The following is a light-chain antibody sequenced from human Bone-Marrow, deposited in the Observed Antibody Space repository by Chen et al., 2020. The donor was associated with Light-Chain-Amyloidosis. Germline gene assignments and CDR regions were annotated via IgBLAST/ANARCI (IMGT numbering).Light chain of an antibody. Sequence: DIVMTQSPDSLAVSLGERATINCKSSQNLLYSSNNKNYLAWYQQKSGQPPKLLIYWASARESGVADRFSGGGSGTDFTLTISTLQAEDVAVYYCQQYYSPPITFGQGTRLEIQ. CDR2: WAS. J-gene: IGKJ5*01. CDR1: QNLLYSSNNKNY. V-gene: IGKV4-1*01. CDR3: QQYYSPPIT.